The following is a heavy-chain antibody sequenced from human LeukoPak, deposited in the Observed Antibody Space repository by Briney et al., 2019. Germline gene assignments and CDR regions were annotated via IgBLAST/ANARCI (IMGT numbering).Heavy chain of an antibody. CDR3: AKPTRGSGSFLIDY. V-gene: IGHV3-33*03. Sequence: QSGGSLRLSCAASGFTFSSYGMHWVRQAPGKGLEWVAVIWNDGSYEYYGDPVKGRFTISRDNSKNTLYLQMNNLRADDTAVYFCAKPTRGSGSFLIDYWGQGTLVTVSS. D-gene: IGHD1-26*01. CDR2: IWNDGSYE. CDR1: GFTFSSYG. J-gene: IGHJ4*02.